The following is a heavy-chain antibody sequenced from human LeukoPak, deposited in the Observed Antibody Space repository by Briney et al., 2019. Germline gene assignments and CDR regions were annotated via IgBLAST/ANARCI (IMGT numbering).Heavy chain of an antibody. CDR1: GFTFSSYA. J-gene: IGHJ5*02. CDR2: ISGSGGST. D-gene: IGHD6-13*01. V-gene: IGHV3-23*01. CDR3: ARDRGSSWYGYNWFDP. Sequence: PGGSLRLSCAASGFTFSSYAMSWVHQAPGKGLEWVSAISGSGGSTYYADSVKGRFTISRDNSKNTLYLQMNSLRAEDTAVYYCARDRGSSWYGYNWFDPWGQGTLVTVSS.